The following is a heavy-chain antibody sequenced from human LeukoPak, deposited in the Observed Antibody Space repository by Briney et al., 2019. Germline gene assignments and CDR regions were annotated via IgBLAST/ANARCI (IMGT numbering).Heavy chain of an antibody. J-gene: IGHJ5*02. CDR3: ARSEYSSPYNWFDP. CDR1: GYTFTGYY. CDR2: INPNSGGT. V-gene: IGHV1-2*02. Sequence: ASVKVSCKASGYTFTGYYMHWVRQAPGQGLEWMGWINPNSGGTNYAQKFQGRVTMTRDTSISTAYMELSRLRSDDTAVYYCARSEYSSPYNWFDPWGQGTLVTVSS. D-gene: IGHD6-6*01.